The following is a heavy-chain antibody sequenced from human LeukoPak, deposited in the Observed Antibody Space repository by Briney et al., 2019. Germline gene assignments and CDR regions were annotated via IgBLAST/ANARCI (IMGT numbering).Heavy chain of an antibody. Sequence: PGRSLRLSCAASGFTFSSYAMHWVRQAPGKGLEWVAVISYDGSNKYYADSVKGRFTISRDNSKNTLYLQMNSLRAEDTAVYYCAKDRATYSSSWYYFDYWGQGTLVTVSS. D-gene: IGHD6-13*01. V-gene: IGHV3-30-3*01. CDR1: GFTFSSYA. J-gene: IGHJ4*02. CDR3: AKDRATYSSSWYYFDY. CDR2: ISYDGSNK.